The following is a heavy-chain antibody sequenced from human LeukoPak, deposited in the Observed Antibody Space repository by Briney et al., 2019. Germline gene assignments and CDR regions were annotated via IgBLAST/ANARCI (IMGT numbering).Heavy chain of an antibody. J-gene: IGHJ4*02. V-gene: IGHV5-51*01. CDR2: ISPDGSDT. CDR3: ARLTSSWSFDY. CDR1: GYSFTNYW. Sequence: GESLKISCKGSGYSFTNYWIGWVRQMPGKGLEWMGIISPDGSDTRYSPSFQGQVTISADKSITTAYLQWSSLKASDAAMYYCARLTSSWSFDYWGQGTLVTVSS. D-gene: IGHD6-13*01.